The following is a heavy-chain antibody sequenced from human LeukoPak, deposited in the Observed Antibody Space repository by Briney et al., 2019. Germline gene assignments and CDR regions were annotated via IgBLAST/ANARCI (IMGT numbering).Heavy chain of an antibody. D-gene: IGHD6-13*01. CDR3: ARVPWVVDDSSSPKTYAFDI. CDR2: INPKGCNT. CDR1: GYTFTSYY. J-gene: IGHJ3*02. V-gene: IGHV1-46*03. Sequence: GTSVGLSCGASGYTFTSYYMHWVRQAPGQGLEEGGVINPKGCNTIYAQKFQGRVTMTRDTSTSTVYMELRSLRSEDPAVYYCARVPWVVDDSSSPKTYAFDIWGQGTMVTVSS.